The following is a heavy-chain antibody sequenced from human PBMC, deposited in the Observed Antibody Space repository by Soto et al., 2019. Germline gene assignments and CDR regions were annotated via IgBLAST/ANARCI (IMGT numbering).Heavy chain of an antibody. D-gene: IGHD6-19*01. J-gene: IGHJ4*02. Sequence: QVQLQESGPGLVKPSETLSLTCTVSGGSISSYYWSWIRQPPGKGLEWIGYIYYSGRTNYNPSLKSRVTISADTSRNQFSLNLSSVTAADTAVYYCARVKQWLVDYWGQGTLVTVSS. V-gene: IGHV4-59*01. CDR3: ARVKQWLVDY. CDR1: GGSISSYY. CDR2: IYYSGRT.